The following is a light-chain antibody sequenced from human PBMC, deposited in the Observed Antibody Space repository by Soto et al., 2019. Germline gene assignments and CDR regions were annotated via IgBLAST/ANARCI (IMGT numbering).Light chain of an antibody. CDR3: CSYGHTYIV. J-gene: IGLJ3*02. CDR2: DVT. V-gene: IGLV2-11*01. CDR1: SSDVGDYKY. Sequence: QSALTQPRSVSGTPGQSVTIFCTGTSSDVGDYKYVSWYQHHPGKAPKVMIYDVTKRPSGVPDRFSGSKSGYTASLTISGLQAEDEADYYCCSYGHTYIVFGGGTKVTVL.